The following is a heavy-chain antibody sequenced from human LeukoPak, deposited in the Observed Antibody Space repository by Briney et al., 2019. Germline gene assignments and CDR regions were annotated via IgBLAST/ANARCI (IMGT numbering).Heavy chain of an antibody. J-gene: IGHJ6*02. CDR2: INSDGSST. D-gene: IGHD3-3*01. V-gene: IGHV3-74*01. Sequence: GGSLRLSCAASGFTFSSYWMHWVRQAPGKGLVWVSRINSDGSSTSYADSVKGRFTISRGNAKNTLYLQMNSLRAEDTAVYYCASEYDFWSGYLESGMDVWGQGTTVTVSS. CDR1: GFTFSSYW. CDR3: ASEYDFWSGYLESGMDV.